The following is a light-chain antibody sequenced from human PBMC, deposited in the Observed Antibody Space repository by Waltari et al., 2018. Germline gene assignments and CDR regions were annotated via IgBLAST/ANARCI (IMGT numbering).Light chain of an antibody. CDR3: CSFAGSHTYVV. CDR2: DVS. Sequence: QSALTQPRSVSGSPGQSVPIPCTGTSSDVGGYNYVSWYQQHPGKAPKLMIYDVSKRPSGVPDRFSGSKSGNTASLTISGLQTEDEADYYCCSFAGSHTYVVFGGGTKLTVL. CDR1: SSDVGGYNY. J-gene: IGLJ2*01. V-gene: IGLV2-11*01.